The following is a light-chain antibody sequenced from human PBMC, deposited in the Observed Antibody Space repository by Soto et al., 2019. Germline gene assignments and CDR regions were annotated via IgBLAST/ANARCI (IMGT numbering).Light chain of an antibody. J-gene: IGKJ3*01. V-gene: IGKV3-20*01. CDR2: GAS. CDR1: QSVSSNY. Sequence: EIVLTQSPGTLSLSPGERATLSCRASQSVSSNYLARYQQKRGQAPRLLIYGASSRATGIPDRFSGSGSGTDFTLTISSLEPEDFAVYYCQQYGSSPLFAFGPGTKVDIK. CDR3: QQYGSSPLFA.